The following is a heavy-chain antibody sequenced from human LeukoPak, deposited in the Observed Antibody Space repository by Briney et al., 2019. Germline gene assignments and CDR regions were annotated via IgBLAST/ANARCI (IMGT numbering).Heavy chain of an antibody. CDR2: IYYSGST. Sequence: SETLSLTCTVSGGSISSSSYYWGWIRQPPGKGLEWIGSIYYSGSTYYNPSLKSRVTISVDTSKNQFSLKLSSVTAADTAVYYCAGLSSWYNSGRPSWGQGTLVTVSS. D-gene: IGHD6-13*01. J-gene: IGHJ5*02. CDR3: AGLSSWYNSGRPS. CDR1: GGSISSSSYY. V-gene: IGHV4-39*01.